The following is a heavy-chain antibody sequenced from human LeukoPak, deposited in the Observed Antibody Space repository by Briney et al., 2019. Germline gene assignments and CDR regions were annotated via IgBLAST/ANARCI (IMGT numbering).Heavy chain of an antibody. CDR1: GFTFSDYY. Sequence: GGSLRLSCAASGFTFSDYYMSWIRQAPGKGLEWVSAISGSGGSTYYADSVKGRFTISRDNSKNTLYLQMHSLRAEDTAVYYCAKESFRVVPSATFDYWGQGTLVTVSS. CDR2: ISGSGGST. J-gene: IGHJ4*02. CDR3: AKESFRVVPSATFDY. D-gene: IGHD2-2*01. V-gene: IGHV3-23*01.